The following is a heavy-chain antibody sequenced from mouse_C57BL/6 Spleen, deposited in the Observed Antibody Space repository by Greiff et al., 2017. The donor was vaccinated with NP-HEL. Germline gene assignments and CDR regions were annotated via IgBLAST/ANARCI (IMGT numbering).Heavy chain of an antibody. CDR3: ARPITTVVATDAMDY. D-gene: IGHD1-1*01. CDR1: GFNIKNTY. J-gene: IGHJ4*01. Sequence: VQLKESVAELVRPGASVKLSCTASGFNIKNTYMHWVKQRPEQGLEWIGRIDPANGNTKYAPKFQGKATITADTSSNTAYLQLSSLTSEDTAIYYCARPITTVVATDAMDYWGQGTSVTVSS. CDR2: IDPANGNT. V-gene: IGHV14-3*01.